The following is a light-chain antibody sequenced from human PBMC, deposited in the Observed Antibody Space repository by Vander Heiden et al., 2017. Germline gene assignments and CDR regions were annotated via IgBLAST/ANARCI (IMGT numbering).Light chain of an antibody. CDR2: LGS. CDR1: QSLLHSNGYNY. J-gene: IGKJ1*01. V-gene: IGKV2-28*01. CDR3: RQDLQLWT. Sequence: TVMTQSALSLPVTPGEPASISCRSSQSLLHSNGYNYLDWYLQKPGQSPQLLIYLGSTRAYGVPDRFSGSGSGTEFTLKSSRGEAEDVGAYYCRQDLQLWTFGQGTKVEIK.